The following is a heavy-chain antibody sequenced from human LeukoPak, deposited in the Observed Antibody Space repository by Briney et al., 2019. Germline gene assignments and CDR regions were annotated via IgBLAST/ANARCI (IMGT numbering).Heavy chain of an antibody. Sequence: GGSLRLSCAASGFTFSEYALTWVRRAPGKGLQWVSSISGTGLSTYYADSVKGRFTISRDNSKNTLYLQMNSLRAEDTAVYYCARDEGAYCGGDCYSGPDYWGQGTLVTVSS. V-gene: IGHV3-23*01. CDR2: ISGTGLST. CDR3: ARDEGAYCGGDCYSGPDY. J-gene: IGHJ4*02. D-gene: IGHD2-21*02. CDR1: GFTFSEYA.